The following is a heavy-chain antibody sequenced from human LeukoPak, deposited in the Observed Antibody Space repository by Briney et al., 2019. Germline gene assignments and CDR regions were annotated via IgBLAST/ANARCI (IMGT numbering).Heavy chain of an antibody. CDR2: ISSSSSTI. CDR3: ARDRHKYNYDSGGYPPY. V-gene: IGHV3-48*01. J-gene: IGHJ4*02. D-gene: IGHD3-22*01. CDR1: GFTFSSYS. Sequence: GGSLRLSCAASGFTFSSYSMLWVRQAPGKGLEWVSYISSSSSTIYYADSVKGRFTISRDNAKNSLYLQMNTLRAEDTAVYYCARDRHKYNYDSGGYPPYWGQGTLVTVS.